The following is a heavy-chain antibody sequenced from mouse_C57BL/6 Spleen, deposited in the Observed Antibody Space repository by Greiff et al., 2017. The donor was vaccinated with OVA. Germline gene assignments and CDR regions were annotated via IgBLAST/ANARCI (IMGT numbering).Heavy chain of an antibody. CDR2: IDPETGGT. V-gene: IGHV1-15*01. J-gene: IGHJ1*03. Sequence: VQLQQSGAELVRPGASVTLSCKASGYTFTDYEMHWVKQTPVHGLEWIGAIDPETGGTAYNQKFKGKAILTADKSSSTAYMELRSLTSEDSAVYYCTRGGSSYPYCYFDVWGTGTTVTVAS. D-gene: IGHD1-1*01. CDR1: GYTFTDYE. CDR3: TRGGSSYPYCYFDV.